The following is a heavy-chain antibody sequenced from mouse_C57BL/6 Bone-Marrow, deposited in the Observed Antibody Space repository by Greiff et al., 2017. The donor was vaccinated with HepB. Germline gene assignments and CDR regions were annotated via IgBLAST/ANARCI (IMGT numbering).Heavy chain of an antibody. V-gene: IGHV1-81*01. D-gene: IGHD2-12*01. Sequence: VQLQQSGAELARPGASVKLSCKASGYTFTSYGISWVKQRTGQGLEWIGEIYPRSGNTYYNEKFKGKATLTADKSSSTAYMELRSLTSEDSAVYFCASPLLRYQLDGAMDYWGQGTSVTVSS. CDR1: GYTFTSYG. CDR2: IYPRSGNT. CDR3: ASPLLRYQLDGAMDY. J-gene: IGHJ4*01.